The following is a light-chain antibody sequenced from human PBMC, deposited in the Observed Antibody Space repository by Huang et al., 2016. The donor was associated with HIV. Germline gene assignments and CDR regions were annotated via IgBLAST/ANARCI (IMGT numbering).Light chain of an antibody. J-gene: IGKJ5*01. V-gene: IGKV2D-29*01. CDR3: VQSIQLPT. CDR1: ESLLHSDGKKS. Sequence: DVVMTQTPLSLSVTPGQSASISCKFSESLLHSDGKKSLYWYLKRTGQPPQLLIYEVCTRFAVVSDRFSGRGSGTNFTLNISRVEAEDVGIYYCVQSIQLPTFGQGTRLDIK. CDR2: EVC.